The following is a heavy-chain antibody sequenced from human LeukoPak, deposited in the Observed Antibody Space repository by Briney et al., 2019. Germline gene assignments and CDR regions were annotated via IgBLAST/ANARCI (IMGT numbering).Heavy chain of an antibody. J-gene: IGHJ6*04. Sequence: GGSLRLSCAASGFTFSSYEMNWVRQPPGKGLEWVSYISSSGSTIYYAHSVKGRFTISRDNAKNSLYLQMNSLRAEDAAVYYCAELGITMIGGVWGKGTTVTISS. CDR3: AELGITMIGGV. D-gene: IGHD3-10*02. CDR1: GFTFSSYE. CDR2: ISSSGSTI. V-gene: IGHV3-48*03.